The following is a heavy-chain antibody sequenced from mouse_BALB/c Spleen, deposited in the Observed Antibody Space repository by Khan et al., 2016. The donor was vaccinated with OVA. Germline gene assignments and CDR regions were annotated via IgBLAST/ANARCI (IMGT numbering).Heavy chain of an antibody. V-gene: IGHV1-7*01. CDR1: GYTFTTYW. D-gene: IGHD2-1*01. CDR3: ARRGQYGRFAY. Sequence: QVQLKQSGAELAKPGASVKMSCKASGYTFTTYWIHWVKQRPGQGLEWIGYIDPSTGYTNYNQKFKDKATLTTDKSSTTAYLQLSSLTSEDSAVYYCARRGQYGRFAYWGQGTLVTVSA. CDR2: IDPSTGYT. J-gene: IGHJ3*01.